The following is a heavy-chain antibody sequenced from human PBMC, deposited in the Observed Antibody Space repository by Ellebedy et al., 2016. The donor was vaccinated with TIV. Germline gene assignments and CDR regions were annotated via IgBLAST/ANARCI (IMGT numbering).Heavy chain of an antibody. J-gene: IGHJ4*02. CDR2: INSDGSST. Sequence: HTGGSLRLSXSASGFTFSSYWMHWVRQAPGKGLVWVSRINSDGSSTSYADSVKGRFTISRDNAKNTLYLQMNSLRAEDTAVYYCATGRLVLDYWGQGTLVTVSS. D-gene: IGHD6-6*01. CDR3: ATGRLVLDY. V-gene: IGHV3-74*01. CDR1: GFTFSSYW.